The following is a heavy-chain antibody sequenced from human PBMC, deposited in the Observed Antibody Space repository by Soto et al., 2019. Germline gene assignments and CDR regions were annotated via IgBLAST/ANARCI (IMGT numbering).Heavy chain of an antibody. CDR2: IHYTGST. J-gene: IGHJ4*02. D-gene: IGHD2-15*01. CDR3: ARGGWSRDY. V-gene: IGHV4-59*11. CDR1: GGSIISHY. Sequence: QVQLQESGPGLVKPWETLSLICSVSGGSIISHYWSWIRQPPGKGLEWIGYIHYTGSTDYNPSLKSRLTISVDTSKNQFSLKVSSVTAADTAVYYCARGGWSRDYWGQGTLVTVSS.